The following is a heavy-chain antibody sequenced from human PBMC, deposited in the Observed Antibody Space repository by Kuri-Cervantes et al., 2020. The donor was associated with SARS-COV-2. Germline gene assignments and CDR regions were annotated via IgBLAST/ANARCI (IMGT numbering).Heavy chain of an antibody. D-gene: IGHD2-2*01. CDR2: INPNSGGT. CDR1: GYTFTGYY. V-gene: IGHV1-2*02. Sequence: ASVKVSCKASGYTFTGYYMHWVRQAPGQGLEWMGWINPNSGGTNYAQKFQGRVTMTRVTSISTAYMELSRLRSDDTAVYYCARASSIVVVPAAPFDYWGQGTLVTVSS. CDR3: ARASSIVVVPAAPFDY. J-gene: IGHJ4*02.